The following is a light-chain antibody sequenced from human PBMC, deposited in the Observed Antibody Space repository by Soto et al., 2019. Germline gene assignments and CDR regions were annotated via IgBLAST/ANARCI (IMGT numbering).Light chain of an antibody. V-gene: IGKV3-20*01. J-gene: IGKJ4*01. CDR2: GAS. CDR3: QQYGSLPLT. Sequence: EIVLTQSPGTLALSPGERATLSCRASQSVSSNYLAWYQQKPGQAPRLLIYGASSRATGIPDRFVASGSGTDFTLTISRLEPEDFALYYFQQYGSLPLTVGGGTKVEI. CDR1: QSVSSNY.